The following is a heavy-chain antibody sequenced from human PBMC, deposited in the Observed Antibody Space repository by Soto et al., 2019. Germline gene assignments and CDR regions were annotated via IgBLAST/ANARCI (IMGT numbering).Heavy chain of an antibody. D-gene: IGHD3-16*01. CDR2: IYHSGST. CDR1: GGSFSGYY. J-gene: IGHJ4*02. CDR3: ARDLSRGFTDS. V-gene: IGHV4-34*01. Sequence: SETLSLTCAVYGGSFSGYYWSWIRQPPGKGLEWIGYIYHSGSTYYNPSLKSRVTISVDRSKNQFSLKLSSVTAADTAVYYCARDLSRGFTDSWGQGTLVTVSS.